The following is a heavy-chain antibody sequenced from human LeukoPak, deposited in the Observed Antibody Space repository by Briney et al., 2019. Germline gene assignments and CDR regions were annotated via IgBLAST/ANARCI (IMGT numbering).Heavy chain of an antibody. D-gene: IGHD2-15*01. V-gene: IGHV1-2*02. J-gene: IGHJ4*02. CDR2: INPNSGGT. CDR1: GYTFTGYY. CDR3: ARSLYLARHLVVVAATFGY. Sequence: VASVKVSCKASGYTFTGYYMHWVRQAPGQGLEWMGWINPNSGGTNYAQKFQGRVTMTRDTSISTAYMELSRLRSDDTAVYYCARSLYLARHLVVVAATFGYWGQGTLVTVSS.